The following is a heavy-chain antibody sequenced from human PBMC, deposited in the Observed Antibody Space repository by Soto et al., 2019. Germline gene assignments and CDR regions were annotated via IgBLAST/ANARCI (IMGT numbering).Heavy chain of an antibody. CDR2: IKSKTDGGTT. J-gene: IGHJ4*02. CDR1: GFSFSNAW. CDR3: TTEVDYYDSSGYYRYYFDY. V-gene: IGHV3-15*01. Sequence: EVQLVESGGGLVKPGGSLRLSCTVSGFSFSNAWMRWVRQAPGKGLEWVGRIKSKTDGGTTDYAAPVKGRFTISRDDSKNTLYLQMNSLKTEDTAVYYCTTEVDYYDSSGYYRYYFDYWGQGTLVTVSS. D-gene: IGHD3-22*01.